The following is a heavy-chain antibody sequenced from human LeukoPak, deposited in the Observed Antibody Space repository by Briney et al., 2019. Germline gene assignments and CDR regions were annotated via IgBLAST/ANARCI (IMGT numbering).Heavy chain of an antibody. Sequence: GGSLRLSCAASGFTFSSYAMHWVRQAPGKGLEWVAVISYDGSNKYYADSVKGRFTISRDNSKNTLYLQMNSLRAEDTAVYHCARDYGAYSNYFDYWGQGTLVTVSS. CDR2: ISYDGSNK. D-gene: IGHD4-11*01. V-gene: IGHV3-30*04. J-gene: IGHJ4*02. CDR3: ARDYGAYSNYFDY. CDR1: GFTFSSYA.